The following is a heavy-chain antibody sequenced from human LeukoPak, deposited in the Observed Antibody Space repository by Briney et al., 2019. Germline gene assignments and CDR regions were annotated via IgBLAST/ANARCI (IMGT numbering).Heavy chain of an antibody. CDR1: GFTFSSSW. D-gene: IGHD2-2*01. Sequence: GGSLRLSCAASGFTFSSSWMHWVRHAPGKGLVWVSRINGDGSSTNYADSVKGRFTISRDNAKNTLYLQMNSLRAEDTAVYYCAGVVVPDARNGLEYWARGTLVTVSS. V-gene: IGHV3-74*01. J-gene: IGHJ4*02. CDR3: AGVVVPDARNGLEY. CDR2: INGDGSST.